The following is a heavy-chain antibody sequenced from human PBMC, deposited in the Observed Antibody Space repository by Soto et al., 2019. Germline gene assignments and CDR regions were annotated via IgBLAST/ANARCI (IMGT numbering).Heavy chain of an antibody. CDR1: GGSISGGGYS. CDR2: MYHSGST. V-gene: IGHV4-30-2*01. J-gene: IGHJ4*02. D-gene: IGHD3-22*01. CDR3: ESSGYYPGDY. Sequence: SETLSLTCAVSGGSISGGGYSWSWIRQPPGKGLGWIGYMYHSGSTYYNPSLKSRVTISIDRSKNQFSLKLSSVTAADTAVYYYESSGYYPGDYWGQGTLVTVSS.